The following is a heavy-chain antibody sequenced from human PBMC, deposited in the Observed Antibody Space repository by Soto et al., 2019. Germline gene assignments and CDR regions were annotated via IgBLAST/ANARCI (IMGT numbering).Heavy chain of an antibody. CDR3: AREYYYDSSGIGFDP. CDR2: IYSSGSP. CDR1: GCSTRAYY. Sequence: SETLSPTCTVSGCSTRAYYWSWIRQPPGKGLEWIGYIYSSGSPHHNPSLRSRVIISEDRSKNQIYLKLNSVTAADTAVYYCAREYYYDSSGIGFDPWGPGTLVTVSS. V-gene: IGHV4-59*01. D-gene: IGHD3-22*01. J-gene: IGHJ5*02.